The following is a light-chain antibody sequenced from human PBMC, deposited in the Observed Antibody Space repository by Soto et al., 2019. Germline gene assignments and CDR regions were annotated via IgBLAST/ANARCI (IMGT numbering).Light chain of an antibody. CDR1: GSDVGGYNY. V-gene: IGLV2-14*01. CDR3: SSYTISNTVV. J-gene: IGLJ2*01. CDR2: EVT. Sequence: QSVLTQPASVSGSPGQSITFPCTGTGSDVGGYNYVSWYQQYPGKAPKLIIYEVTNRPSGVSNRFSGSKSGNTASLTISGLQDEDEADYYCSSYTISNTVVFGGGTKVTVL.